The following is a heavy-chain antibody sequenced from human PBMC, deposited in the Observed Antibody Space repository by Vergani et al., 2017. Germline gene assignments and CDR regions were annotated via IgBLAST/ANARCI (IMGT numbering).Heavy chain of an antibody. CDR3: ARGWGGYSYGQPYFDY. J-gene: IGHJ4*02. Sequence: VQLLESGGGLVQPGGSLRLSCAASGFTFSSYAMSWVRQAPGKGLEWIGEIYHSGSTNYNPSLRSRVTISVDNAKNQFSLKLSSVTAADTAVYYCARGWGGYSYGQPYFDYWGQGTLVTVSS. V-gene: IGHV4-4*02. CDR2: IYHSGST. CDR1: GFTFSSYAM. D-gene: IGHD5-18*01.